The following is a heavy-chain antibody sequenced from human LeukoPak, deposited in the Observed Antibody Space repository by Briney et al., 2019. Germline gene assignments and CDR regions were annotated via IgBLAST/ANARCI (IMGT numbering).Heavy chain of an antibody. CDR3: AREGLGYGDFDY. D-gene: IGHD5-18*01. J-gene: IGHJ4*02. Sequence: PGGSLRLSCAASGFIFNSYSMNWVRQAPGKGLEWVSAISSSSNYIYYADSVKGRFTISRDNAKNSLYLQMNSLRAEDTAVYYCAREGLGYGDFDYWGQGTLVTVSS. V-gene: IGHV3-21*06. CDR1: GFIFNSYS. CDR2: ISSSSNYI.